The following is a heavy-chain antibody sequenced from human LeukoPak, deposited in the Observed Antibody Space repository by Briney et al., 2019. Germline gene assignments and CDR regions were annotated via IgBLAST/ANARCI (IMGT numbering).Heavy chain of an antibody. CDR3: AKSFFPGGSSFTFDI. D-gene: IGHD3-10*01. CDR1: GFTFSSYA. V-gene: IGHV3-23*01. J-gene: IGHJ3*02. CDR2: ISDSGVNT. Sequence: GGSLRLSCAASGFTFSSYAMTWVRQAPGKGLEWVSSISDSGVNTYYADSVKGRSTISRDNSKNTLYLQMNSLRAEDTAVYYCAKSFFPGGSSFTFDIWGQGTLVTVSS.